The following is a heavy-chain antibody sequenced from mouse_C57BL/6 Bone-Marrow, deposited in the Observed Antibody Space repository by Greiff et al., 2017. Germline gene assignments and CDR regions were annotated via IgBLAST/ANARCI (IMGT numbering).Heavy chain of an antibody. CDR2: IRNKANGYTT. CDR3: ARITTVVSNFDV. J-gene: IGHJ1*03. CDR1: GFTFTDYY. D-gene: IGHD1-1*01. Sequence: EVHLVESGGGLVQPGGSLSLSCAASGFTFTDYYMSWVRQPPGKALEWLGFIRNKANGYTTEYSASVKGRFTISRDNSQSILYLQMNALRAEDSATDYCARITTVVSNFDVWGTGTTVTVSS. V-gene: IGHV7-3*01.